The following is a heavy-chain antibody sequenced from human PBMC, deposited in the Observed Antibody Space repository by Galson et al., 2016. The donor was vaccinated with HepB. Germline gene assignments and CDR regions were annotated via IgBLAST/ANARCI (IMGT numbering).Heavy chain of an antibody. CDR2: IYWDDDK. D-gene: IGHD3-3*01. Sequence: PALVKPTQTLTLACNFSGFSLTSSGAGVGWIRQAPGKALEWLAVIYWDDDKRYNPSLRNRLTVVKDTSENLVVLTMANMDPLDTATYYCAHRESHDYWATQFRNDSFDIWGRGTMVTFSS. V-gene: IGHV2-5*02. J-gene: IGHJ3*02. CDR1: GFSLTSSGAG. CDR3: AHRESHDYWATQFRNDSFDI.